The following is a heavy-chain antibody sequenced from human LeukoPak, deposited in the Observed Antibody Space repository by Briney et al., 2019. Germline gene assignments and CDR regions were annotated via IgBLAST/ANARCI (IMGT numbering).Heavy chain of an antibody. CDR1: GYTFTGYY. CDR2: INPNSGGT. V-gene: IGHV1-2*02. Sequence: ASVKVSCKASGYTFTGYYMHWVRQAPGQGLEWMGWINPNSGGTNYAQKFQGRVTMTRDTSISTAYMELSRLRSDDTAVYYCARANRGIAAAGIPPPDYWGQGTLVTVSS. CDR3: ARANRGIAAAGIPPPDY. D-gene: IGHD6-13*01. J-gene: IGHJ4*02.